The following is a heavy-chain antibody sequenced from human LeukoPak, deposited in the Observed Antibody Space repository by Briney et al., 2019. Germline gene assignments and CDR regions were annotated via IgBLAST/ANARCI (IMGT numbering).Heavy chain of an antibody. J-gene: IGHJ4*02. CDR2: IYYSGST. Sequence: SSETLSLTCTVSGGSISSYYWSWIRQPPGKGLEWIGYIYYSGSTNYNPSLKSRVTISVDTSKNQFSLKLSSVTAADTAVYYCARHPFDYWGQGTLVTVSS. CDR1: GGSISSYY. CDR3: ARHPFDY. V-gene: IGHV4-59*08.